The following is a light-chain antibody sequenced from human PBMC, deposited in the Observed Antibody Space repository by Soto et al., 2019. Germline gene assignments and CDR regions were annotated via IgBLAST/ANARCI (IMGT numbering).Light chain of an antibody. J-gene: IGLJ1*01. V-gene: IGLV2-18*02. CDR3: SSYISTSRYV. CDR1: SSDVGKYDR. Sequence: QSVLTQPPSVSGSPGQSVTISCTGTSSDVGKYDRVSWYQQPPGTAPKLIIYEVTNRPSGVPARFSVSKSGNTASLTISGLQAQDEADYYCSSYISTSRYVFGAGTKVTVL. CDR2: EVT.